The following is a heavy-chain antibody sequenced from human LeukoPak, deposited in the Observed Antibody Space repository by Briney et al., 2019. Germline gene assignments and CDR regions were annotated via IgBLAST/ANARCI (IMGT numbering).Heavy chain of an antibody. D-gene: IGHD1-26*01. J-gene: IGHJ3*02. CDR1: GXTFSSYS. CDR3: ARALPSPLYSGSYADAFDI. CDR2: ISSSSTI. Sequence: GGSLRLSCAASGXTFSSYSMNWVRQAPGKGLEWVSYISSSSTIYYADSVKGRFTISRDNAKNSLYLQMNSLRAEDTAVYYCARALPSPLYSGSYADAFDIWGQGTMVTVSS. V-gene: IGHV3-48*04.